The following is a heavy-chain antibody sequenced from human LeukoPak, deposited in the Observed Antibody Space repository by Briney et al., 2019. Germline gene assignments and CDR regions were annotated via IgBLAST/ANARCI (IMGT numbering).Heavy chain of an antibody. J-gene: IGHJ6*03. Sequence: PGGSLRLSCAASGFTFSSFPMSWVRQAPGKGLEWVSVISGGGVSTYYADSVKGRFTISRDNSKNTLYLQMNSLRAEDTAVYYCARDLKWLRTDYYYYMDVWGKGTTVTVSS. V-gene: IGHV3-23*01. CDR3: ARDLKWLRTDYYYYMDV. CDR1: GFTFSSFP. D-gene: IGHD5-12*01. CDR2: ISGGGVST.